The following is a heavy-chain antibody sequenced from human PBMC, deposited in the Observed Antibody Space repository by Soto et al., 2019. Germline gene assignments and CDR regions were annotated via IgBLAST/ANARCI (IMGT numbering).Heavy chain of an antibody. J-gene: IGHJ5*02. D-gene: IGHD3-9*01. CDR1: GGSISSSDSY. V-gene: IGHV4-31*03. Sequence: QVQLQESGPGLVKPSQTLSLTCSVSGGSISSSDSYWSWIRQHPGKGLEWFGYIYHTGSTYYNPSLKSRVTMSVDTSKNQFALQLTSVTAADTAVYFCARGRHFSISTGLNGFDPWGQGTLVTVSS. CDR2: IYHTGST. CDR3: ARGRHFSISTGLNGFDP.